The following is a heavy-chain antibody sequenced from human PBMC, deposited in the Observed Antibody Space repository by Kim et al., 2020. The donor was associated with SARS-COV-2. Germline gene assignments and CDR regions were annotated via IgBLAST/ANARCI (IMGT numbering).Heavy chain of an antibody. CDR2: IYHSGST. D-gene: IGHD4-17*01. Sequence: LRETLSLTCAFSGGSISSINWWSWVRQPPGKGLEWIGEIYHSGSTNYNPSLKSRVTISVDKSKNQFSLKLSSVTAADTAVYYCARAYGDYYIDYWGQGTLVTVSS. CDR1: GGSISSINW. CDR3: ARAYGDYYIDY. V-gene: IGHV4-4*02. J-gene: IGHJ4*02.